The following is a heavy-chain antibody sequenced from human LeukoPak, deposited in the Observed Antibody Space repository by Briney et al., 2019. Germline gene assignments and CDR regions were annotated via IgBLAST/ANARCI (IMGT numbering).Heavy chain of an antibody. D-gene: IGHD2/OR15-2a*01. CDR1: GFTVDSNY. CDR3: ARAIGLDFDF. CDR2: IYTGGNT. Sequence: PGGSLRLSCAASGFTVDSNYLSWVRQAPGKGLEWVSTIYTGGNTYYAASVKGRFTISRDNAKNTLYLQMNSLRAEDTAMYYCARAIGLDFDFWGQGTLVTVSS. J-gene: IGHJ4*02. V-gene: IGHV3-53*01.